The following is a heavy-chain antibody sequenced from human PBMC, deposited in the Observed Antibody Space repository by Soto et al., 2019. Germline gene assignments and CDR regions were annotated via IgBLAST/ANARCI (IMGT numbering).Heavy chain of an antibody. V-gene: IGHV4-34*01. D-gene: IGHD2-8*02. J-gene: IGHJ4*02. CDR3: ARKVAYAWDY. Sequence: SETLSLTCAVYGWSFSGYYWSWIRQPPGKGLEWIGEINHSGSTNYNPSLKSRVTISVDTSKNQLSMKLSSVTAADTAVYYCARKVAYAWDYWGQGTLVPVSS. CDR2: INHSGST. CDR1: GWSFSGYY.